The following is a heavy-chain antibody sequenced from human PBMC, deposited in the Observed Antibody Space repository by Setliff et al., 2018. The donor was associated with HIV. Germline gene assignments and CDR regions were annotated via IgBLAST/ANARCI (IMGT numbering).Heavy chain of an antibody. CDR2: INTQTGSP. Sequence: ASVKVSCKASGYTFINYAMNWVRQAPGQGLEWMGWINTQTGSPTYAQGFTGRFVFSLDTSVSTAYLQISSLKAEDTAVYYCARDGSGWDYYYYGMDVWGQGTTVTVSS. J-gene: IGHJ6*02. V-gene: IGHV7-4-1*02. D-gene: IGHD6-25*01. CDR1: GYTFINYA. CDR3: ARDGSGWDYYYYGMDV.